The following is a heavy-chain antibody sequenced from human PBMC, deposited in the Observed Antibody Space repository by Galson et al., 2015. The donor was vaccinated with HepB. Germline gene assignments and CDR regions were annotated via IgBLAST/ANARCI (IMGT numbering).Heavy chain of an antibody. Sequence: SLRLSCAASGFTFDDYAMHWVRQAPGKGLEWVSGISWNSDFIGYADSVKGRFTVSRDNAKKSLYLQMNSLRAEDTALYYCAKDTGSGSYYQIFRSFHYWGQGTLVSVSS. V-gene: IGHV3-9*01. J-gene: IGHJ4*02. CDR1: GFTFDDYA. D-gene: IGHD1-26*01. CDR2: ISWNSDFI. CDR3: AKDTGSGSYYQIFRSFHY.